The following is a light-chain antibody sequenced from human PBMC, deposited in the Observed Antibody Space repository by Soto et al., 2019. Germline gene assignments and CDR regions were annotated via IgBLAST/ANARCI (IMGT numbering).Light chain of an antibody. Sequence: QSALTQPASVSGSPGQSITISCTGTSSDIGGYDFVSWYHQHPGEAPKVLIYGVSNRPSGVSDRFSGSKSGNTASLTISGLQAEDEADYYCSSFRIGSTPYVFGTGTKLTVL. CDR1: SSDIGGYDF. V-gene: IGLV2-14*01. CDR3: SSFRIGSTPYV. J-gene: IGLJ1*01. CDR2: GVS.